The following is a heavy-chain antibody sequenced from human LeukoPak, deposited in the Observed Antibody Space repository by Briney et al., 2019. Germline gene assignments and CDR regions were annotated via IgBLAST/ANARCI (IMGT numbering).Heavy chain of an antibody. J-gene: IGHJ4*02. CDR1: GFTVSSNY. V-gene: IGHV3-66*01. CDR3: ARDQGDGYNYDY. CDR2: IYSGGST. D-gene: IGHD5-24*01. Sequence: GGSLRLSCAASGFTVSSNYMSWVRQAPGKGLEWVSVIYSGGSTYYADSVKGRFTISRDNSKNTLYLQINSLRAEDTAVYYCARDQGDGYNYDYWGQGTLVTVSS.